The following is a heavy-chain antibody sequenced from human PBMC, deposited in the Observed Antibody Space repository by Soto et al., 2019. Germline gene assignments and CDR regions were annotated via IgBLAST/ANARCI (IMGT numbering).Heavy chain of an antibody. CDR2: INPSGGST. D-gene: IGHD6-6*01. CDR3: AKGLGQYWFDP. CDR1: GYTFTSYY. V-gene: IGHV1-46*01. J-gene: IGHJ5*02. Sequence: QVQLVQSGAEVKKPGASVKVSCKASGYTFTSYYMHWVRQAPGQGLEWMGIINPSGGSTSYAQKCQGRVTMTRDTTTSTVYMELSSRRAEDTAVYYCAKGLGQYWFDPWGQGTLVTVSS.